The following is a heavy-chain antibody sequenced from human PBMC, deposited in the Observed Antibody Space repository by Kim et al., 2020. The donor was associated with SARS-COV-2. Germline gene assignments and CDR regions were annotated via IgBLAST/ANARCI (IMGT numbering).Heavy chain of an antibody. CDR2: ISYDGSNK. J-gene: IGHJ3*02. Sequence: GGSLRLSCAASGFTFSSYGMHWVRQAPGKGLEWVAVISYDGSNKYYADSVKGRFTISRDNSKNTLYLQMNSLRAEDTAVYYCAKGSDQWELRPYAFDIWGQGTMVTVSS. CDR3: AKGSDQWELRPYAFDI. CDR1: GFTFSSYG. D-gene: IGHD1-26*01. V-gene: IGHV3-30*18.